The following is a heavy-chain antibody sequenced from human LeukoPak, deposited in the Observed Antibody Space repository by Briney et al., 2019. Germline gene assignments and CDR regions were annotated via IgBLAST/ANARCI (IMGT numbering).Heavy chain of an antibody. CDR2: IYYSGST. Sequence: SETLSLTCTVSGGSISSYYWSWIRQPPGKGLEWIGYIYYSGSTNYNPSLKSRVTISVDTSKTQFSLKLSSVTAADTAVYYCARRRAQGVFDYWGQGTLVTVSS. CDR3: ARRRAQGVFDY. J-gene: IGHJ4*02. CDR1: GGSISSYY. V-gene: IGHV4-59*08.